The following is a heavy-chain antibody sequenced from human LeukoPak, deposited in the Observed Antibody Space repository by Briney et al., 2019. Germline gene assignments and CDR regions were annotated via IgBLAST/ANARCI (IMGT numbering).Heavy chain of an antibody. CDR1: GDSISSYY. Sequence: PSETLSLTCTVSGDSISSYYWSWLRQPPGKRLEWIGYVSNIETTNYNPSLTSRVTISVDTSKNQFSLRLNSVTAADTAVYYCARVSGYDWESFYDYWGQGTLVTVSS. CDR3: ARVSGYDWESFYDY. D-gene: IGHD5-12*01. J-gene: IGHJ4*02. V-gene: IGHV4-59*01. CDR2: VSNIETT.